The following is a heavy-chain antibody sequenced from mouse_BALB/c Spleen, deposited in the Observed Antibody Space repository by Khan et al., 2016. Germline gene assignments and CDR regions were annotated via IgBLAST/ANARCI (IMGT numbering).Heavy chain of an antibody. V-gene: IGHV14-3*02. D-gene: IGHD2-3*01. CDR2: IDPANGNT. Sequence: VQLQQSGAELVKPGASVKLSCTASGFNIKDTYMHWVKQRPEQGLEWIGRIDPANGNTKYDPKFQGKATITADTYSNTAYLQLRSLTSEDTAVYYCARGGDGYYWYFDVWGAGTTVTVSS. CDR1: GFNIKDTY. J-gene: IGHJ1*01. CDR3: ARGGDGYYWYFDV.